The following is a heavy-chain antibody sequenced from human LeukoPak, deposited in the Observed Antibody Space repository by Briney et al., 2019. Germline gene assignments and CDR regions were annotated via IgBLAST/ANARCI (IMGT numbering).Heavy chain of an antibody. CDR2: INHSGST. J-gene: IGHJ6*03. CDR1: GGSFSGYY. V-gene: IGHV4-34*01. Sequence: SETLSLTCAVYGGSFSGYYWSWIRQPPGKGLEWIGEINHSGSTNYNPSLKSRVTISVDTSKNQFSLKLSSVTAADTAVYYCARVPYYYGSGDSNYYMDVWGKGTTVTVSS. D-gene: IGHD3-10*01. CDR3: ARVPYYYGSGDSNYYMDV.